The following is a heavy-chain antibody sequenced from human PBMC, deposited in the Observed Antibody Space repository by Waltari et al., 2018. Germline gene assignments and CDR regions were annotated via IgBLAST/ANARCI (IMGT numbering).Heavy chain of an antibody. CDR2: ISSSSDWI. V-gene: IGHV3-48*04. CDR3: AGIRRGYWFFDL. Sequence: DVQLVESGGGLVQPGGSLRLPCASSGFTFTTYGMNWVRQGPGKVGELIAYISSSSDWIYSADSVKGRFTISRDNAKNSVYLQMHSLRADDTAVYYCAGIRRGYWFFDLWGRGTLVTVSS. CDR1: GFTFTTYG. J-gene: IGHJ2*01. D-gene: IGHD3-10*01.